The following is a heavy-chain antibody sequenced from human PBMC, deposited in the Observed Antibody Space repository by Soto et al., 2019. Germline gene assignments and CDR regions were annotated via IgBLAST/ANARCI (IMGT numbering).Heavy chain of an antibody. Sequence: RLSCAASGFTFSSYWMSWVRQAPGKGLEWVANIKQDGSEKYYVDSVKGRFTISRDNAKNSLYLQMNSLRAEDTAVYYCARESRYSSSRSWFDPWGQGTLVTVSS. CDR3: ARESRYSSSRSWFDP. CDR1: GFTFSSYW. CDR2: IKQDGSEK. J-gene: IGHJ5*02. D-gene: IGHD6-6*01. V-gene: IGHV3-7*01.